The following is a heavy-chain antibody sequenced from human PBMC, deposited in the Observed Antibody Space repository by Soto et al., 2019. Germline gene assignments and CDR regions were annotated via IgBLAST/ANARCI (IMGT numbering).Heavy chain of an antibody. J-gene: IGHJ3*02. CDR3: ASASGTPPHDAFDI. CDR1: GGTFSSYA. Sequence: SVKVSCKASGGTFSSYAISWVRQAPGQGLEWMGGIIPIFGTANYAQKFQGRVTITADESTSTAYMELSSLRSEDTALYYCASASGTPPHDAFDIWGQGTMVTVSS. V-gene: IGHV1-69*13. D-gene: IGHD1-26*01. CDR2: IIPIFGTA.